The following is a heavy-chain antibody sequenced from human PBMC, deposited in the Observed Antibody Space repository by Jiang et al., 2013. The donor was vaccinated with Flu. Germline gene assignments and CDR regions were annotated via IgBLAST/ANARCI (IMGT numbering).Heavy chain of an antibody. V-gene: IGHV3-74*01. CDR3: VRGDTKYYFDSSGGFDY. J-gene: IGHJ4*02. CDR2: INNDGSRT. Sequence: SGGGLVQPGGSLRLSCAASGFTFSGYWMHWVRQVPGKGLVWVSRINNDGSRTLYADSVKGRFTMSRDNANNTLYLQMNTLRAEDTAVYYCVRGDTKYYFDSSGGFDYWGQGNLVTVSS. CDR1: GFTFSGYW. D-gene: IGHD3-22*01.